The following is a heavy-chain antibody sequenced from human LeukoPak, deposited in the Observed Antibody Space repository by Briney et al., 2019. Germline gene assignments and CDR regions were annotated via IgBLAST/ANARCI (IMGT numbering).Heavy chain of an antibody. Sequence: GASLNVSSTASGGTFSIYAISWVRQAPGQGLEWMGRIIPILGIANYAQKFQGRVTITADKSTSTAYMELSSLRSEDTAVYYCTRVRDGDYAFYIWGQGTMVTVSS. CDR3: TRVRDGDYAFYI. CDR2: IIPILGIA. V-gene: IGHV1-69*04. D-gene: IGHD4-17*01. J-gene: IGHJ3*02. CDR1: GGTFSIYA.